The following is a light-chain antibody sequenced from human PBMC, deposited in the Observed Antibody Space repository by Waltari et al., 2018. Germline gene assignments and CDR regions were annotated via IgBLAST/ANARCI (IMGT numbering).Light chain of an antibody. Sequence: IVMTQSPATLSVSLGERATLSCRASQSVSNNLAWFQQKPGQAPRLLIFGASTRATDSPARFSGSGSGTDFTLTISSLQSEDSAVYYCQQYNKWWTFGQGTKVEIK. V-gene: IGKV3-15*01. CDR2: GAS. J-gene: IGKJ1*01. CDR1: QSVSNN. CDR3: QQYNKWWT.